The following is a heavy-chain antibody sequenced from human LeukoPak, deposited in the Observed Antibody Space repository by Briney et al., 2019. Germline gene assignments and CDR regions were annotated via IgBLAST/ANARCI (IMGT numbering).Heavy chain of an antibody. D-gene: IGHD3-16*01. CDR2: INPNSGGT. V-gene: IGHV1-2*02. Sequence: GASVKVSCKASGYTFTGYYMHWVRQAPGQGLEWMGWINPNSGGTNYAQKFQGRVTMTRDTSISTAYMELSRLRSDDTAVYYCARGAYDYVWGRPVDYWGQGTPVTVSS. J-gene: IGHJ4*02. CDR1: GYTFTGYY. CDR3: ARGAYDYVWGRPVDY.